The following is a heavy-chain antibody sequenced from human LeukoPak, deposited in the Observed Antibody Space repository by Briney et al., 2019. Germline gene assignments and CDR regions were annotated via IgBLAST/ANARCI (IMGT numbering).Heavy chain of an antibody. V-gene: IGHV4-59*12. CDR2: IHHSGST. Sequence: SGTLSLTCNVSGGSISSYYWSWIRQPPGKGLEWIGYIHHSGSTNYNPPLKSRVTISVDRSKNQFSLKLSSVTAADTAVYYCARDGITTQAVDPWGQGTLVTVSS. D-gene: IGHD3-16*01. CDR3: ARDGITTQAVDP. CDR1: GGSISSYY. J-gene: IGHJ5*02.